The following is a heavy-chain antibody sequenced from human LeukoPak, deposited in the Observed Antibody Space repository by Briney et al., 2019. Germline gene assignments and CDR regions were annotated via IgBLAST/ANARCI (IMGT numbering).Heavy chain of an antibody. CDR2: INPNSGGT. D-gene: IGHD3-3*01. J-gene: IGHJ6*03. CDR3: ARTNGERITIFGVVTSYYYYMDV. V-gene: IGHV1-2*02. CDR1: GYTFTGDY. Sequence: ASVKVSCKASGYTFTGDYMHWVRQAPGQGLELMGWINPNSGGTNYAQKFQGRVTMTRDTSISTAYMELSRLRSDDTAVYYCARTNGERITIFGVVTSYYYYMDVWGKGTTVTVSS.